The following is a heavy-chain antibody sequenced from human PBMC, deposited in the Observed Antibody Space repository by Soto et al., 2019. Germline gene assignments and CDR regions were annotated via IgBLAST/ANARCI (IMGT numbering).Heavy chain of an antibody. CDR1: GGSFSGYY. Sequence: SETLSLTCAVYGGSFSGYYWSWIRQPPGKGLEWIGEINHSGSTNYNPSLKSRVTISVDTSKNQFSLKLKSVTAADTAVYFCARLSGSYNDRYFDNWGQGTLVTVSS. CDR3: ARLSGSYNDRYFDN. J-gene: IGHJ4*02. D-gene: IGHD1-26*01. V-gene: IGHV4-34*01. CDR2: INHSGST.